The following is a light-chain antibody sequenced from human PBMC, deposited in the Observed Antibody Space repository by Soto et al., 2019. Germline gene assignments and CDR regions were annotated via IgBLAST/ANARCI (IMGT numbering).Light chain of an antibody. CDR2: GAS. Sequence: VLAQSPVTLALSPGERATLSCRAIQSVSSNLAWYQQKPGQAPRLLIYGASTRATGIPARFSGSGSGTDFTLTISRLEPEDFAVYYCQQYGSSPETFGQGTKVDIK. CDR1: QSVSSN. CDR3: QQYGSSPET. V-gene: IGKV3-20*01. J-gene: IGKJ1*01.